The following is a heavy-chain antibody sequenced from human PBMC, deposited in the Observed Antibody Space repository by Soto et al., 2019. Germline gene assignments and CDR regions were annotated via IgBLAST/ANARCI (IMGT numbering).Heavy chain of an antibody. V-gene: IGHV4-4*02. D-gene: IGHD7-27*01. Sequence: PSETLSLTCAVSGGSITHDNWWNWARQPPGKGLEWIGEISHSGTTNYNLSLKSRVTISVDMSKNQLSLKLTSVTAADTAVYYCAKDHTGADAFDIWGQGIMVTVSS. CDR1: GGSITHDNW. J-gene: IGHJ3*02. CDR2: ISHSGTT. CDR3: AKDHTGADAFDI.